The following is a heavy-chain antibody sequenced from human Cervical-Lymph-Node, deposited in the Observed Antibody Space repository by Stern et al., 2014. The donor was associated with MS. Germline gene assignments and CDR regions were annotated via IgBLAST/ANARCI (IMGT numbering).Heavy chain of an antibody. J-gene: IGHJ3*02. Sequence: QVQLVESGGGVVQPGTALRLSCAASGFTFSGYGMHWVRQAPGKGLEWLAVIWLDGSNQDYADSVKGRFTISRDNSKNTLFLQMNSLRAEDTAVYYCARYASGWTIDAFDIWGQGTMVTGSS. D-gene: IGHD6-19*01. CDR2: IWLDGSNQ. CDR3: ARYASGWTIDAFDI. CDR1: GFTFSGYG. V-gene: IGHV3-33*01.